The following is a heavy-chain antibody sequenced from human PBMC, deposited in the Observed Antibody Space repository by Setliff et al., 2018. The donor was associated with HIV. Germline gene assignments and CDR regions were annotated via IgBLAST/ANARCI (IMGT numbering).Heavy chain of an antibody. V-gene: IGHV1-3*01. D-gene: IGHD3-16*01. J-gene: IGHJ3*01. CDR1: GYTFTSYA. Sequence: ASVKVSCKASGYTFTSYAMHWVRQAPGQRLEWMGWVNAGNGNTKYSQKFQGRVTITRDTSASTAYMELRSLRSDDTAVYYCARDDGGYNYAGAFDVWGQGTMVTVSS. CDR2: VNAGNGNT. CDR3: ARDDGGYNYAGAFDV.